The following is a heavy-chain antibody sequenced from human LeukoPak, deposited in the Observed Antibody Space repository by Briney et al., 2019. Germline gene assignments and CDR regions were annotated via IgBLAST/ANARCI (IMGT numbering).Heavy chain of an antibody. J-gene: IGHJ3*02. Sequence: SETLSLTCTVSGGSISSYYWSWIRQPPGKGLEWIGYIYYSGSTNYNPSLKSRVTMSVDTSKNQFSLKLSSVTAADTAVYYCARVDTVTTYAFDIWGQGTMVTVSS. CDR2: IYYSGST. CDR3: ARVDTVTTYAFDI. CDR1: GGSISSYY. D-gene: IGHD4-17*01. V-gene: IGHV4-59*01.